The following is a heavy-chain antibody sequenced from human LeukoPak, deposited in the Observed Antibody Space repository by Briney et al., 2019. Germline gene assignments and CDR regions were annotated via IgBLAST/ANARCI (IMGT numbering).Heavy chain of an antibody. Sequence: ASVKVSCKASGYTFTSYDINWVRQATGLGLEWMGWMNPNSGNTGYAQKFQGRVTMTRNTSISTAYMELSSLRSEDTAVYYCARGISEYSSSSAFDYWGQGTLVTVSS. V-gene: IGHV1-8*01. CDR1: GYTFTSYD. CDR3: ARGISEYSSSSAFDY. CDR2: MNPNSGNT. D-gene: IGHD6-6*01. J-gene: IGHJ4*02.